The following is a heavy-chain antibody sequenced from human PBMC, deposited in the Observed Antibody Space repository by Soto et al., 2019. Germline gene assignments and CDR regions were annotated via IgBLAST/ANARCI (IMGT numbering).Heavy chain of an antibody. Sequence: SETLSLTCTVSGVSISTYYWSWIRQPPGKGLEWIGYIYYSGGTNYNPSLESRVTISLDTSKNQFSLKLSSVTAADTAVYYCARDNGLSLNKNWSQGTLVTVSS. CDR3: ARDNGLSLNKN. D-gene: IGHD2-8*01. CDR1: GVSISTYY. V-gene: IGHV4-59*01. J-gene: IGHJ4*02. CDR2: IYYSGGT.